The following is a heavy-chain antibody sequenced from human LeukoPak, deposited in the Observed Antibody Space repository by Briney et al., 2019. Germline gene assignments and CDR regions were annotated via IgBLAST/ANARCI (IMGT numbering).Heavy chain of an antibody. CDR2: IYPGDSDT. J-gene: IGHJ4*02. D-gene: IGHD6-13*01. Sequence: PGESLKISCKGSGYSFTSYWIGWVRQMPGKGLEWMGIIYPGDSDTRYSPSFKGQVTISADKSISTAYLQWSSLKASDTAMYYCARRYSSSWYGYYFDYWRQGTLVTVSS. V-gene: IGHV5-51*03. CDR1: GYSFTSYW. CDR3: ARRYSSSWYGYYFDY.